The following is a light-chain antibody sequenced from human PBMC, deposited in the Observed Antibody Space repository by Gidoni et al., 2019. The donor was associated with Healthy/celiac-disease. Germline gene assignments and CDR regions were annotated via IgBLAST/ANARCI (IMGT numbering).Light chain of an antibody. CDR1: QSVSSN. CDR2: GAS. CDR3: QQYNNWPPLT. J-gene: IGKJ4*01. V-gene: IGKV3-15*01. Sequence: EIVMTQSPATLSVPPGERATLSCRASQSVSSNLAWYQQKPGQAPRLLIYGASTRATGIPARFSGSGSGTEFTLTISSLQSEDFAVYYCQQYNNWPPLTFXGXTKVEIK.